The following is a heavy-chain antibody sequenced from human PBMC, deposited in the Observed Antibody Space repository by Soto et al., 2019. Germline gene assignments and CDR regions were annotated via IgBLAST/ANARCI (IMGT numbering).Heavy chain of an antibody. CDR3: VCDDNRRY. V-gene: IGHV3-21*01. CDR1: GFSFITST. J-gene: IGHJ4*02. CDR2: IGRTGIDR. Sequence: EVQLVESGGGLVKPGGSLRLSCAASGFSFITSTMNWVGRAPGKGLEFVSSIGRTGIDRYYIDSVKGRFTISRDNAQNSLYLQMNSLRAGDTALYYCVCDDNRRYWGQGTLVTVSS. D-gene: IGHD1-1*01.